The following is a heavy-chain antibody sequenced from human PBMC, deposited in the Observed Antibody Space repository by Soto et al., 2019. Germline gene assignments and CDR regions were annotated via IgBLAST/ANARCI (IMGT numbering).Heavy chain of an antibody. CDR1: AYTFTSYY. J-gene: IGHJ4*02. CDR2: INPRGGST. Sequence: ASVKVSCKASAYTFTSYYMHWVRQAPGQGLGGMGIINPRGGSTRYAQKFQGRGTMTRDTSTSTVYMELSSLRSEATAVYYCARVDFGDYVGLLERDSGDYWSRGTPVPGSS. CDR3: ARVDFGDYVGLLERDSGDY. D-gene: IGHD4-17*01. V-gene: IGHV1-46*03.